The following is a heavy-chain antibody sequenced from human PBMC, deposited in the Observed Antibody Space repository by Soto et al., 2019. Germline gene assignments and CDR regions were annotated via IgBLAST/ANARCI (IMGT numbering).Heavy chain of an antibody. CDR3: AKDIAARPYYYYYYIDV. CDR2: ISGSGGST. V-gene: IGHV3-23*01. D-gene: IGHD6-6*01. CDR1: GFTFSSYA. J-gene: IGHJ6*03. Sequence: GGSLRLSCAASGFTFSSYAMSWVRQAPGKGLEWVSAISGSGGSTYYADSVKGRFTISRDNSKNTLYLQMNSLRAEDTAVYYCAKDIAARPYYYYYYIDVWGKGTTVTVSS.